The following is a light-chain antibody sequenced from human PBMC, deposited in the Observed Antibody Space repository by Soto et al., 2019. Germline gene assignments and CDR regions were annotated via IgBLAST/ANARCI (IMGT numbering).Light chain of an antibody. J-gene: IGKJ5*01. V-gene: IGKV1-5*03. CDR1: QSISSW. Sequence: DTQMTQSPSTLSASVGDRVTIICRASQSISSWLAWYQQKPGKAPKLLIYKASTLESGVPSRFSGSGSGTEFTLTISSLQPDDFATYYCQQLHSYPFTFGQGTRLEIK. CDR2: KAS. CDR3: QQLHSYPFT.